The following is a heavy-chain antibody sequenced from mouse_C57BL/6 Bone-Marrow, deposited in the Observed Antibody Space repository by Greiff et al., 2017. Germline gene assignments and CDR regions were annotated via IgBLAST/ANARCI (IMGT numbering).Heavy chain of an antibody. D-gene: IGHD1-1*01. CDR1: GFSFNTYA. V-gene: IGHV10-1*01. J-gene: IGHJ4*01. CDR3: VRRGIYYYGSSYVSYAMGY. CDR2: IRSKSNNYAT. Sequence: DVQLQESGGGLVQPKGSLKLSCAASGFSFNTYAMNWVRQAPGKGLEWVARIRSKSNNYATYYADSVKDRFTISRDDSESMLYLQMNNLKAEDTAMYYCVRRGIYYYGSSYVSYAMGYWGQGTSVTVSS.